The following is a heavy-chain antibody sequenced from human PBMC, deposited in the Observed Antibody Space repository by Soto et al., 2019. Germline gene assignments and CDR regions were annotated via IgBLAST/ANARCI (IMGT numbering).Heavy chain of an antibody. CDR1: GFTFSSYG. CDR3: AKEKWLVPWYYFDY. CDR2: ISYDGSNK. V-gene: IGHV3-30*18. J-gene: IGHJ4*02. D-gene: IGHD6-19*01. Sequence: RLSCAASGFTFSSYGMHWVRQAPGKGLEWVAVISYDGSNKYYADSVKGRFTISRDNSKNTLYLQMNSLRAEDTAVYYCAKEKWLVPWYYFDYWGRGTLVTVSS.